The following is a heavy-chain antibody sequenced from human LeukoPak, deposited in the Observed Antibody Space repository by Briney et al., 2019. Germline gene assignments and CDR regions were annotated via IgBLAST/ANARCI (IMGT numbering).Heavy chain of an antibody. CDR1: GGSISSGSYY. Sequence: SETLSLTCTVSGGSISSGSYYWSWIRQPAGKGLESIGRIYTSGSTNYNPSLKSRVTISVDTSKNQFSLKLSSVTAADTAVYYCARDAFQYYYDSSGAVWYFDLWGRGTLVTVSS. CDR2: IYTSGST. D-gene: IGHD3-22*01. J-gene: IGHJ2*01. CDR3: ARDAFQYYYDSSGAVWYFDL. V-gene: IGHV4-61*02.